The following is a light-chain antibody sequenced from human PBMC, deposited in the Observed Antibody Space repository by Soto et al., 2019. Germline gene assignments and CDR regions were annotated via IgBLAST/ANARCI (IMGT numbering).Light chain of an antibody. Sequence: DIQMTQSPSTLSASVGDTVTITCRASQSINDWLAWYQQKPGKAPKLLIYDASILESGVPSRFSGSGSGTEFTLNISSLQPDDIATYYCQQYNSYSFTFGPGTKVDIK. CDR1: QSINDW. J-gene: IGKJ3*01. V-gene: IGKV1-5*01. CDR2: DAS. CDR3: QQYNSYSFT.